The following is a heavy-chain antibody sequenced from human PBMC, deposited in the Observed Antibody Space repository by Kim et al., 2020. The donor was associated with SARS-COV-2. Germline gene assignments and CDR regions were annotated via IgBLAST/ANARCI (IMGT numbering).Heavy chain of an antibody. Sequence: GGSLRLSCAASGFTFSSTHMHWVRQAPGKGLEWVAVISCDGSNKYDVDSVKGRFTFSRDNSKNTLFLQISSRTAEDTAVYYCASDKPSCYQGNGFDYWG. CDR1: GFTFSSTH. CDR3: ASDKPSCYQGNGFDY. J-gene: IGHJ4*01. CDR2: ISCDGSNK. D-gene: IGHD2-15*01. V-gene: IGHV3-33*08.